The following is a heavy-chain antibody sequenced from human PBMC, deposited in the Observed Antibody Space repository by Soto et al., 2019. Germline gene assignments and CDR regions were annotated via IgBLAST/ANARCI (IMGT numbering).Heavy chain of an antibody. J-gene: IGHJ4*02. Sequence: EVQLLESGGGLVQPGGSLRLSCAASGFTFTTRAMSWVRQAPGKGLQWVSGISASGGTTYYAVSVKGRLTISRDNSKNMLYLLMTSLRDDDTAVYYCTTGTQNFDYWGRGTRVTVSS. D-gene: IGHD3-10*01. CDR3: TTGTQNFDY. V-gene: IGHV3-23*01. CDR1: GFTFTTRA. CDR2: ISASGGTT.